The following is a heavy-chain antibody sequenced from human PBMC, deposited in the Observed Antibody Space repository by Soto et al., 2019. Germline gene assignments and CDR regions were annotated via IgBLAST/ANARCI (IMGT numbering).Heavy chain of an antibody. D-gene: IGHD3-22*01. J-gene: IGHJ4*02. Sequence: PWGSLRLSCAATGFTFISYSINFFRHSPFKWLEWVSSISSSSSYIYYADSVKGRFTISRDNAKNSLYLQMNSLRAEDTAVYYCARDRYYDSSGYYVFDYWGQGTLVTVSS. CDR1: GFTFISYS. V-gene: IGHV3-21*01. CDR3: ARDRYYDSSGYYVFDY. CDR2: ISSSSSYI.